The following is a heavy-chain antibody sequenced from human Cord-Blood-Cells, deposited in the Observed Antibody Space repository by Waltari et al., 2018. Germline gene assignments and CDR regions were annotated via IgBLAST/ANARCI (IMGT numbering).Heavy chain of an antibody. CDR1: GFTFSSYW. D-gene: IGHD2-8*01. CDR3: AREGDIVLMVYAILFDY. Sequence: EVQLVESGGGLVQPGGSLRLSCAASGFTFSSYWMHWVRQAPGKGLVGVSRINSDGSSTSYADSVKGRFTISRDNAKNTLYLQMNRLRAEDTAVYYCAREGDIVLMVYAILFDYWGQGTLVTVSS. CDR2: INSDGSST. J-gene: IGHJ4*02. V-gene: IGHV3-74*01.